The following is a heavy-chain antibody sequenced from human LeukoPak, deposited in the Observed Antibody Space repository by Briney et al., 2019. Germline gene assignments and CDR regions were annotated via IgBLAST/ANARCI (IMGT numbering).Heavy chain of an antibody. CDR3: AREEWLSSWFDP. J-gene: IGHJ5*02. Sequence: SETLSLTCTVSGGSISSSSYYWGWIRQPPGKGLEWIGSIYHSGSTNYNPSLKSRVTISVDKSKNQFSLKLSSVTAADTAVYYCAREEWLSSWFDPWGQGTLVTVSS. V-gene: IGHV4-39*07. CDR2: IYHSGST. CDR1: GGSISSSSYY. D-gene: IGHD3-3*01.